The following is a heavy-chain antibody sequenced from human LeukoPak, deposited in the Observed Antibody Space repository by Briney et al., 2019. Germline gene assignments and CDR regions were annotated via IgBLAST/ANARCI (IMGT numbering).Heavy chain of an antibody. CDR1: GYTFTSYY. CDR3: AREDLGDPRAPPRAFDI. J-gene: IGHJ3*02. D-gene: IGHD2-21*02. CDR2: INPSGGST. V-gene: IGHV1-46*01. Sequence: GASVKVSCKASGYTFTSYYMHWVRQAPGQGLEWMGIINPSGGSTSYAQKFQGRVTMTRDMSTSTVYMELSSLRSEDTAVYYCAREDLGDPRAPPRAFDIWGQGTMVTVSS.